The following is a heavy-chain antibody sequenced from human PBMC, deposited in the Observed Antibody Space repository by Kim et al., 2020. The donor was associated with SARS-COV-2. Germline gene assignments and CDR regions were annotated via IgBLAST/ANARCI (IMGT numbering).Heavy chain of an antibody. CDR2: ISPDDGNS. D-gene: IGHD3-10*01. Sequence: ASVKVSCKTSGYIFSNYDFSWVRQAPGQGLEWMGWISPDDGNSGFAQKFEGRLTMTTDTSTSTAYMELTSLRSDDTAVYYCAKLGPSHYSDFWGQGTLVT. CDR1: GYIFSNYD. V-gene: IGHV1-18*01. CDR3: AKLGPSHYSDF. J-gene: IGHJ4*02.